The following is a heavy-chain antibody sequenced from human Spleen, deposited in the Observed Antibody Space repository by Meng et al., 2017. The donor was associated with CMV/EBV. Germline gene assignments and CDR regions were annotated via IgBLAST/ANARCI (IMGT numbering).Heavy chain of an antibody. D-gene: IGHD6-6*01. Sequence: SCAASGFTFSGSAMHWVRQASGKGLEWVGRIRSKANSYATAYAASVKGRFTISRDDSKNTAYLQMNSLKTEDTAVYYCTRSSSSSDYWGQGTLVTVSS. CDR3: TRSSSSSDY. J-gene: IGHJ4*02. CDR1: GFTFSGSA. CDR2: IRSKANSYAT. V-gene: IGHV3-73*01.